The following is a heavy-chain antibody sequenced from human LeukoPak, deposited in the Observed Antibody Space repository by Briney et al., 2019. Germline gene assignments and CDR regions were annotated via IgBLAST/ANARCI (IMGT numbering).Heavy chain of an antibody. CDR1: GGSISSYY. CDR3: ARGSAGTRFRIDY. Sequence: PSETLSLTCTVSGGSISSYYWNWIRQPPGKGLEWIGYIYYSGSTNYNPSLKSRVTISVDTSKNQFSLKLSSVTAADTAVYYCARGSAGTRFRIDYWGQGTLVTVSS. V-gene: IGHV4-59*01. J-gene: IGHJ4*02. D-gene: IGHD6-13*01. CDR2: IYYSGST.